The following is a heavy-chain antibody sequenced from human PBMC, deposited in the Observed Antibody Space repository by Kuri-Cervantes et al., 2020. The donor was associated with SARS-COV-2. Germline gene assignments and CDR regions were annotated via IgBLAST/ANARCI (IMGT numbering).Heavy chain of an antibody. V-gene: IGHV3-30-3*01. J-gene: IGHJ6*02. CDR3: ARGVAELRYYGMDV. Sequence: GGSLRLPCAASGFTFSSYAMHWVRQAPGKGLEWVAVISYDGSNKYYADSVKGRSTISRDNSKNTLYLQMNSLRAEDTAVYYCARGVAELRYYGMDVWGQGTTVTVSS. D-gene: IGHD1-7*01. CDR1: GFTFSSYA. CDR2: ISYDGSNK.